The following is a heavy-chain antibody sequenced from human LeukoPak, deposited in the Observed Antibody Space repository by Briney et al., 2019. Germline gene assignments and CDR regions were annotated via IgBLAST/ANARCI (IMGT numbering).Heavy chain of an antibody. J-gene: IGHJ4*02. Sequence: SETLSLTCAVSGYSISSGYYWGWIRQPPGKGLEWIGSIYHSGNTYYNPSFKSRVTISVDTSKNQFSLKLSSVTAADTAVYYCARVYDYWGQGTLVTVSS. V-gene: IGHV4-38-2*01. D-gene: IGHD1-14*01. CDR2: IYHSGNT. CDR1: GYSISSGYY. CDR3: ARVYDY.